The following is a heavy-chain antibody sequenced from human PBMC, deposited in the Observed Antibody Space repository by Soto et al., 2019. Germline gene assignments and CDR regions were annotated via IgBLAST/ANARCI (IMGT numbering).Heavy chain of an antibody. V-gene: IGHV5-51*01. CDR1: GYSFTDFW. CDR2: IYPADSDT. CDR3: ARTAAAGKYYYGMDV. Sequence: PGESLKISCKGSGYSFTDFWIGWVRQMPGKGLEWMGIIYPADSDTRYSPSFQGQVTISADKSISTAYLLWSSLKASDTAMYYCARTAAAGKYYYGMDVWGQGTTVTVSS. D-gene: IGHD6-13*01. J-gene: IGHJ6*02.